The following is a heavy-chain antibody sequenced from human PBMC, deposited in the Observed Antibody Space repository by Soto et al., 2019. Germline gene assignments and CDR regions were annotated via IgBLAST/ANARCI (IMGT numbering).Heavy chain of an antibody. D-gene: IGHD6-13*01. CDR3: ATNNVAAAGNYGMDV. V-gene: IGHV1-46*01. CDR2: INPSGGST. J-gene: IGHJ6*02. CDR1: GYTFTSYY. Sequence: QVQLVQSGAEVKKPGASVKVSCKASGYTFTSYYMHWVRQAPGQGLEWMGIINPSGGSTSYAQKFQGRVTMTRDTSTSTVYMELSSLRSEDTAVYYCATNNVAAAGNYGMDVWGQGTTVTVSS.